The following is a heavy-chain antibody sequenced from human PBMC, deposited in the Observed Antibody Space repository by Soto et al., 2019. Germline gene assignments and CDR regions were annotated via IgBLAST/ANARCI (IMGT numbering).Heavy chain of an antibody. CDR3: ARDRTPNGASDVFDI. D-gene: IGHD1-1*01. J-gene: IGHJ3*02. CDR1: GYTFISYG. CDR2: ISAFNAYT. V-gene: IGHV1-18*01. Sequence: ASVKVSCKASGYTFISYGLSWVRQAPGQGLEWMGWISAFNAYTNYAQKFQGRVTMTTDTSTSTVYMELRSLRSDDTAVYYCARDRTPNGASDVFDIGGKGTLVTVSS.